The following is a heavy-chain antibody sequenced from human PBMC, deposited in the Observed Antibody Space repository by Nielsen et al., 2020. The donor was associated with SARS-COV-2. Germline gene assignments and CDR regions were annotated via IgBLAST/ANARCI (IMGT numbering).Heavy chain of an antibody. Sequence: GESLKISCAASGFTFSSYSMNWVRQAPGKGLEWVSSISSSSSYIYYADSVKGRFTISRDNAKNSLYLQMNSLRAEDTAVYYCARDGIAAAPPAADWGQGTLVTVSS. CDR3: ARDGIAAAPPAAD. CDR1: GFTFSSYS. D-gene: IGHD6-13*01. J-gene: IGHJ4*02. V-gene: IGHV3-21*01. CDR2: ISSSSSYI.